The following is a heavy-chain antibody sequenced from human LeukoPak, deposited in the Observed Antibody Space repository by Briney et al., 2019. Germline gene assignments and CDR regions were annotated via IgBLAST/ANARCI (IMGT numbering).Heavy chain of an antibody. CDR2: IFHSGST. CDR1: GGSISSNNW. J-gene: IGHJ5*02. V-gene: IGHV4-4*02. CDR3: ARNTPDFGTHQRFDP. Sequence: SETLSLTCAVSGGSISSNNWWSWVRQPPGKGLEWIGEIFHSGSTNYNPSLKSRVTISVDKSKNQFSLQLNSLTPEDTAVYYCARNTPDFGTHQRFDPWGQGTLVTVSS. D-gene: IGHD3-10*01.